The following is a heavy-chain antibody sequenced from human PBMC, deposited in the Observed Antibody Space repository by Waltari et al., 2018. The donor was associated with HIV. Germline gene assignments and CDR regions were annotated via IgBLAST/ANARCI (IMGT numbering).Heavy chain of an antibody. CDR2: IHYSAST. D-gene: IGHD6-13*01. V-gene: IGHV4-39*01. J-gene: IGHJ4*02. CDR3: ASQSSGYSSSPADSLDY. Sequence: QLQLQESGPGLVKPSETLSLTCTVSGGSISSSSYYWGWIRQPPGKGLAWIGSIHYSASTYYTPSLKSRVTISVDTSKNQFSLKLSSVTAADTAVYYCASQSSGYSSSPADSLDYWGQGTLVTVSS. CDR1: GGSISSSSYY.